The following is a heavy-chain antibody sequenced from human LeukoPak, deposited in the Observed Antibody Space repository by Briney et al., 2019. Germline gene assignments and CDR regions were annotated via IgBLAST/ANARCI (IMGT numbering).Heavy chain of an antibody. CDR1: GGDFSTFG. V-gene: IGHV1-69*13. D-gene: IGHD5-12*01. CDR2: IIPVFRTA. J-gene: IGHJ4*02. CDR3: ARLPLGYTYGY. Sequence: ASVKVSCKASGGDFSTFGIHWVRQAPGQGFGWMGGIIPVFRTANYAKKWKGRVTITADESSTTAYMELSSLRSEDRAVYYCARLPLGYTYGYWGQGTLVTVSS.